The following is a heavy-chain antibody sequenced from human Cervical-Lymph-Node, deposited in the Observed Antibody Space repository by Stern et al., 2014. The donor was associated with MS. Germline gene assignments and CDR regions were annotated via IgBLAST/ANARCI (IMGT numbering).Heavy chain of an antibody. D-gene: IGHD3-10*01. CDR2: ISGRDGTI. V-gene: IGHV3-11*01. J-gene: IGHJ4*02. CDR3: ARAGGSKDDF. CDR1: GFTFSDYY. Sequence: QVQLVQYGGGLVKPGGSLRLSCAASGFTFSDYYMNWIRQAPGKGLEWISYISGRDGTIFYADSVKGRFTISRDNAKESLYLQMNSLRAEDTALYYCARAGGSKDDFWGQGTLVTVSS.